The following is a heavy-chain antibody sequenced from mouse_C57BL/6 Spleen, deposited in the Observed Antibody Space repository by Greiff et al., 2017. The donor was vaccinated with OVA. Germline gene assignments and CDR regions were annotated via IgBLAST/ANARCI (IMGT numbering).Heavy chain of an antibody. CDR3: ARGGYYGSSYGYAMDY. CDR1: GYTFTSYW. D-gene: IGHD1-1*01. CDR2: IDPSDSYT. V-gene: IGHV1-50*01. Sequence: QVQLQQPGAELVKPGASVKLSCKASGYTFTSYWMQWVKQRPGQGLEWIGEIDPSDSYTNYNQKFKGKATLTVDTSSSTAYMQLSSLTSEDSAVYYCARGGYYGSSYGYAMDYWGQGTSVTVSS. J-gene: IGHJ4*01.